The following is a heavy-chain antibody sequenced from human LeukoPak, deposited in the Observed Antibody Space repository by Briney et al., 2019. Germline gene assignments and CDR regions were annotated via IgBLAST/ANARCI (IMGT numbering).Heavy chain of an antibody. CDR2: INHSGST. CDR1: GGSLSGYY. J-gene: IGHJ4*02. Sequence: KPSETLSLTCAVYGGSLSGYYWSWIRQPPGKGLEWIGEINHSGSTNYNPSLKSRVTISVDTSKNQFSLKLSSVTAADTAVYYCASTRIQLWLRRYYFDYWGQGTLVTVSS. D-gene: IGHD5-18*01. V-gene: IGHV4-34*01. CDR3: ASTRIQLWLRRYYFDY.